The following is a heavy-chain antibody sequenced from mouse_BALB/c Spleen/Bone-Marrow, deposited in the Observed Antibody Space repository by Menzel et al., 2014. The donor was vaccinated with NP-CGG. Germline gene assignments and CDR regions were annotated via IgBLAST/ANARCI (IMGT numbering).Heavy chain of an antibody. J-gene: IGHJ4*01. Sequence: EVKLMESGPELVKPGASVKVSCKASGYAFTDYNIYWVKQRHGKSLEWIGYIDLYNGGTSYNQKFKGKATLTVDKSSSTAYMHLNSLTSEDSAVYYCARLGDGYYDVLDYWGQGTSVTVSS. D-gene: IGHD2-3*01. V-gene: IGHV1S135*01. CDR1: GYAFTDYN. CDR2: IDLYNGGT. CDR3: ARLGDGYYDVLDY.